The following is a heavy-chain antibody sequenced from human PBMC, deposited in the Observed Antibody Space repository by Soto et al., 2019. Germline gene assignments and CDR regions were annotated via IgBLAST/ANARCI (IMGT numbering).Heavy chain of an antibody. V-gene: IGHV4-59*01. D-gene: IGHD2-2*01. CDR1: GGSISSYY. J-gene: IGHJ3*02. CDR2: IYYSGST. Sequence: PSETLSLTCTVSGGSISSYYWSWIRQPPGKGLEWIGYIYYSGSTNYNPSLKSRVTISVDTSKNQFSLKLSSVTAADTAVYYCARGYCSSTSCYLPDAFDIRAQRTTVTVSS. CDR3: ARGYCSSTSCYLPDAFDI.